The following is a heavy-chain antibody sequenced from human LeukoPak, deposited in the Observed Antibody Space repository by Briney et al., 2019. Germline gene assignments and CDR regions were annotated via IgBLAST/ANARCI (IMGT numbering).Heavy chain of an antibody. CDR1: GYTFTSYD. CDR2: MNPNSGNT. V-gene: IGHV1-8*01. D-gene: IGHD2-2*02. Sequence: ASVKVSCKASGYTFTSYDINWVRQATGQGLEWMGWMNPNSGNTGYAQKFQGRVTMTRNTSVSTAYMELSSLRSEDTAAYYCARGQGYCSKTSCYTPSWFDPWGQGTLVTVSS. J-gene: IGHJ5*02. CDR3: ARGQGYCSKTSCYTPSWFDP.